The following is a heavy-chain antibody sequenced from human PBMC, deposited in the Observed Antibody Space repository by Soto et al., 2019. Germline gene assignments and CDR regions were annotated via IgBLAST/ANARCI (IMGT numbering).Heavy chain of an antibody. CDR1: GFTFSFYA. V-gene: IGHV3-23*01. CDR3: AKDGPDSSDAFDV. Sequence: EVKLLESGGGLVQPGGSLRLSCAASGFTFSFYAISWVRQAPGKGLEWVSGIGGSGDTTYYADSVKGRFTISRDNSKNTLHLQMSSLRGDDTAIYYCAKDGPDSSDAFDVWGQGTKVTVSS. J-gene: IGHJ3*01. D-gene: IGHD2-2*01. CDR2: IGGSGDTT.